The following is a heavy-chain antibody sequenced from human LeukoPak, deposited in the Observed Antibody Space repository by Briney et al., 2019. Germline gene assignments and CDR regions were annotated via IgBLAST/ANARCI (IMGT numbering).Heavy chain of an antibody. CDR2: IKGKTDGGTI. J-gene: IGHJ4*02. Sequence: GGSLRLSCAASGFTFSNALMSWVRQAPGKGLEWVGHIKGKTDGGTIDYAASVKGRFTISRDDSKKTVYLQMNSLKTEDTAVYYCTTVGYVDYWGQGTLVTVSS. V-gene: IGHV3-15*01. CDR1: GFTFSNAL. CDR3: TTVGYVDY.